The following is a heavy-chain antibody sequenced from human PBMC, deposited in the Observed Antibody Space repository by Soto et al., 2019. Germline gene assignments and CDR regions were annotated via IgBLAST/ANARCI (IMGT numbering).Heavy chain of an antibody. CDR3: ARDPWAADY. V-gene: IGHV3-66*01. CDR2: IYSGGST. D-gene: IGHD3-16*01. J-gene: IGHJ4*02. CDR1: GFTVSTKY. Sequence: EVQLVESGGGLVQPGGSLRLSCAASGFTVSTKYMSWVRQAPGKGLEWVSVIYSGGSTFYAGSVRGRFTISRDKSKNTVNLQMTSLRAEDTAVYYCARDPWAADYWGQGTLVTVSS.